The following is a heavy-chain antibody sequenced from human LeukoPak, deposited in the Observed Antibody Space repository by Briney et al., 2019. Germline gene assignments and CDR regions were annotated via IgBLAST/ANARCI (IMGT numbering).Heavy chain of an antibody. V-gene: IGHV7-4-1*02. CDR1: GYTFTSYA. D-gene: IGHD3-3*01. Sequence: GASVKVSCKASGYTFTSYAINWVRQAPGQGLEWMGWINTNTGNPTYAQGFTGRFVFSLDTSVSTAYLQISSLKAEDTAVCYCATVRVTIFGVLNQYWFDPWGQGTLVTVSS. CDR2: INTNTGNP. CDR3: ATVRVTIFGVLNQYWFDP. J-gene: IGHJ5*02.